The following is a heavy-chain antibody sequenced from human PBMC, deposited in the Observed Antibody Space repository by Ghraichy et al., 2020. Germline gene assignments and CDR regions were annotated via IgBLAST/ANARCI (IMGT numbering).Heavy chain of an antibody. V-gene: IGHV3-72*01. CDR2: IRNKAQSYTT. D-gene: IGHD3-16*01. J-gene: IGHJ4*02. CDR1: GFIFSDHY. CDR3: ARSYDDRDYETYLDC. Sequence: GGSLRLSCAASGFIFSDHYMDWVRQAPGKGLEWVGRIRNKAQSYTTEYAASVKGRFTVSRDDSKNSLYLQLNSLKPEDTAIYYCARSYDDRDYETYLDCWGQGTLVTVSS.